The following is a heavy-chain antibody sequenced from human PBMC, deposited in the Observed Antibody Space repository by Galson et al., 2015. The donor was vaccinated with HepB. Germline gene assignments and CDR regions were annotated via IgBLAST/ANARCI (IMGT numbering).Heavy chain of an antibody. Sequence: SLRLSGAACGFSFSSYAMHWVRQAPGKGLEYVSAISSNGGSTYYANSVKGRFTISRDNSKNTLYLQMGSLRAEDMAVYYCARERLGNDYWGQGTLVTVSS. CDR3: ARERLGNDY. CDR1: GFSFSSYA. CDR2: ISSNGGST. D-gene: IGHD7-27*01. V-gene: IGHV3-64*01. J-gene: IGHJ4*02.